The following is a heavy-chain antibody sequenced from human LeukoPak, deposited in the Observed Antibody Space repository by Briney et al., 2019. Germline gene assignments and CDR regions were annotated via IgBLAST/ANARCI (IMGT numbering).Heavy chain of an antibody. J-gene: IGHJ4*02. Sequence: GESLRLSCTTSGFTFSSFGMHWVRQTPGKGLEWVTFIHNYETTEYYADSVKGRFTISRDNSKNTVYLQMNSLRVEDTAMYYCAKDDPTGTYVWGQGTLVTVSS. CDR3: AKDDPTGTYV. CDR1: GFTFSSFG. CDR2: IHNYETTE. V-gene: IGHV3-30*02. D-gene: IGHD1-1*01.